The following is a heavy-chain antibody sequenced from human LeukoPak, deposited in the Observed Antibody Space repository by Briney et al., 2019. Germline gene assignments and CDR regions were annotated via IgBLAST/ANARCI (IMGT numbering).Heavy chain of an antibody. CDR3: ARDKSGYSYTDAFDI. CDR1: GVSISSYY. D-gene: IGHD5-18*01. CDR2: IYYSGST. Sequence: SETLSLTCTVSGVSISSYYWSWIRQPPGKGLEWIGYIYYSGSTNYNPSLKSRVTISVDTSKNQFSLKLSSVTAADTAVYYCARDKSGYSYTDAFDIWGQGTMVTVSS. J-gene: IGHJ3*02. V-gene: IGHV4-59*01.